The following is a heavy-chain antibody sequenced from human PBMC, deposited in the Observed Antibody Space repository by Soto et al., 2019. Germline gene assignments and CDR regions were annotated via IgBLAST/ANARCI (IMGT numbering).Heavy chain of an antibody. CDR2: ISSSSSTI. J-gene: IGHJ4*02. Sequence: GGSLRLSCAASGFTFSSYSMNWVRQAPGKGLEWVSYISSSSSTIYYADSVKGRFTISRDNAKNSLYLQMNSLRAEDTAVYYCAREPYCSGGSCYSGLGFDYWGQGTLVTVSS. CDR1: GFTFSSYS. D-gene: IGHD2-15*01. V-gene: IGHV3-48*01. CDR3: AREPYCSGGSCYSGLGFDY.